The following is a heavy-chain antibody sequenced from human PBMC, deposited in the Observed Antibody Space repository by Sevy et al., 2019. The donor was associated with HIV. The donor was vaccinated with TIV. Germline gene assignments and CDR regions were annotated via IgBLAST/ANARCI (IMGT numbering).Heavy chain of an antibody. J-gene: IGHJ6*02. Sequence: RGSLRLSCAASGFTFSSYWMSWVRQAPGKGLERVANIEQDGSQKYYVDSVKGRFTISRYNAKKSLYLQMNSLRAEDTAVYYCAIVRREPYRSRWYVVEYYYYGMDVWGQGTTVCVSS. D-gene: IGHD6-13*01. V-gene: IGHV3-7*03. CDR3: AIVRREPYRSRWYVVEYYYYGMDV. CDR1: GFTFSSYW. CDR2: IEQDGSQK.